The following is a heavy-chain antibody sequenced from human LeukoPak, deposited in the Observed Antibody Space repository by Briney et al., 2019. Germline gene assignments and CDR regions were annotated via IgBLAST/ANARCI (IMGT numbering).Heavy chain of an antibody. CDR3: ARETLQLGTLDY. D-gene: IGHD7-27*01. V-gene: IGHV4-4*02. J-gene: IGHJ4*02. CDR2: TYYRGTT. CDR1: GDSISSNHW. Sequence: SGTLSLTCAVSGDSISSNHWWNWVCQSPGKGLEWIGETYYRGTTNYNPSLKSRVTMSVDTSKNQFSLKLSSVTAADTAVYYCARETLQLGTLDYWGQGTLVTVSS.